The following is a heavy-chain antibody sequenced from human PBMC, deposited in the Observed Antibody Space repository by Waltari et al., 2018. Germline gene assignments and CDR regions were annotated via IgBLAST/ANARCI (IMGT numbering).Heavy chain of an antibody. CDR1: GDSMNNYY. J-gene: IGHJ5*02. V-gene: IGHV4-59*01. CDR2: IYYSWST. CDR3: AGSGGNGDYDR. Sequence: QVQLQESGPGLVKPSETLSLTCTVSGDSMNNYYWTWIRQSPGKGLEWIGYIYYSWSTNYNPSLESRVTISIKPSKNQFALKLSSVTAADTAVYYCAGSGGNGDYDRWGQGTQVTVSS. D-gene: IGHD4-17*01.